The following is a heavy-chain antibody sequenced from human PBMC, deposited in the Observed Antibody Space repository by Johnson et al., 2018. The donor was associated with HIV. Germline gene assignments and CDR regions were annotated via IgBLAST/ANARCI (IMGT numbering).Heavy chain of an antibody. Sequence: VQLVESGGGLVQPGGSLRVSCAASGFKYAASGLAFSNYAVKWVSHTPGGDGGTSFADSVRGRYIISRDNSKNTLYLQMNSLRVDDTAVYYCAREREAGRGAFDIWGQGIMVTISS. CDR1: GFKYAA. J-gene: IGHJ3*02. V-gene: IGHV3-23*04. D-gene: IGHD3-10*01. CDR3: AREREAGRGAFDI. CDR2: TPGGDGGT.